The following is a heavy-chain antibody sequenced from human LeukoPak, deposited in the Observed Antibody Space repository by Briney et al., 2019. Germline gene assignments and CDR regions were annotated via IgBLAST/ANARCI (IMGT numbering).Heavy chain of an antibody. CDR1: GDSMTGYH. CDR3: ARQEVMVRGPYIDHWFDP. Sequence: SETLSLTCTVSGDSMTGYHWTWIRQPLGKELEWIGYIYYTGNTNYNPSLKSRITISLDTSRNQFSLKLSSVTAADTAVYCCARQEVMVRGPYIDHWFDPWGQGTLVTVSS. V-gene: IGHV4-59*08. D-gene: IGHD3-10*01. J-gene: IGHJ5*02. CDR2: IYYTGNT.